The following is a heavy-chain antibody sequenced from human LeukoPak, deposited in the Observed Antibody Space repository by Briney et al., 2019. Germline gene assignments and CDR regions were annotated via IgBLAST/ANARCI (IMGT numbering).Heavy chain of an antibody. CDR1: GFTFSSYW. CDR3: ARDCSSTSCYERGMDV. J-gene: IGHJ6*02. Sequence: PGGSLGLSCAASGFTFSSYWMHWVRQAPGKGLVWVSRINSDGSSITYADSVKGRFTISRDNAKNTLYLQMNSLRVEDTAVYYCARDCSSTSCYERGMDVWGQGTTVTVSS. V-gene: IGHV3-74*03. CDR2: INSDGSSI. D-gene: IGHD2-2*01.